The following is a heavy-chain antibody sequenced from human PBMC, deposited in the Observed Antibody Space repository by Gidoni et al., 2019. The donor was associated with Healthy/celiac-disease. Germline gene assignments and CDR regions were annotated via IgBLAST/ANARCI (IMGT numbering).Heavy chain of an antibody. CDR2: MNPNSGNT. CDR1: GYTFTSYD. CDR3: ARGKPPSLEWLLFTPDYYYYGMDV. J-gene: IGHJ6*02. D-gene: IGHD3-3*01. V-gene: IGHV1-8*01. Sequence: QVQLVQSGAEVKKPGASVTVSCKASGYTFTSYDINWVRQATGQGLEWMGWMNPNSGNTGYAQKFQGRVTMTRNTSISTAYMELSSLRSEDTAVYYCARGKPPSLEWLLFTPDYYYYGMDVWGQGTTVTVSS.